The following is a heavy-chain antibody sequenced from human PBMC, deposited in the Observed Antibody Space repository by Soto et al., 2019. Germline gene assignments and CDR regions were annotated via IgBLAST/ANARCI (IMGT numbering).Heavy chain of an antibody. J-gene: IGHJ4*02. CDR1: GYTFTSYG. D-gene: IGHD2-2*02. CDR3: ARDAGKYCSSTSCHIDY. V-gene: IGHV1-18*01. Sequence: GASVKVSCKASGYTFTSYGISWVRQAPGQGLEWMGWISAYNGNTNYAQKLQGRVTMTTDTSTSTAYMELRSLRSDDTAVYYCARDAGKYCSSTSCHIDYWGQGTLVTVSS. CDR2: ISAYNGNT.